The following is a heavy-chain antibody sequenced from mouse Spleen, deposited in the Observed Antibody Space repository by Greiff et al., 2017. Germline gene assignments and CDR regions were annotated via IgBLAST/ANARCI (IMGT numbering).Heavy chain of an antibody. CDR1: GYTFTSYW. Sequence: QVQLQQPGAELVKPGASVKLSCKASGYTFTSYWMQWVKQRPGQGLEWIGEIDPSDSYTNYNQKFKGKATLTVDTSSSTAYMQLSSLTSEDSAVYYCASLYGNYQAMDYWGQGTSVTVSS. CDR3: ASLYGNYQAMDY. J-gene: IGHJ4*01. CDR2: IDPSDSYT. V-gene: IGHV1-50*01. D-gene: IGHD2-10*02.